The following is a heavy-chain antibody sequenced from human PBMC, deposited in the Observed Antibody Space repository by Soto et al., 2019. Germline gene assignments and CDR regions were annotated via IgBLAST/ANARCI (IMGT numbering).Heavy chain of an antibody. Sequence: QITLKESGPTLVKPTQTLTLTCTFSAFSLSTGGVGVGWIRQPPGKALEWLALIYWDDDKRYSPSLRSRLTINKATSKNQGVLTMTNRDPVDTATYYCIQSRGGGDCRQSYASYDYYGIDVWGQGTTVTVSS. CDR2: IYWDDDK. CDR3: IQSRGGGDCRQSYASYDYYGIDV. J-gene: IGHJ6*02. V-gene: IGHV2-5*02. CDR1: AFSLSTGGVG. D-gene: IGHD2-21*02.